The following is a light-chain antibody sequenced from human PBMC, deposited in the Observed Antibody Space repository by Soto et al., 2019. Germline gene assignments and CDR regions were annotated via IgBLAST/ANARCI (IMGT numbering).Light chain of an antibody. J-gene: IGLJ3*02. Sequence: QSVLTQSSSASASLGSSVKLTCTLSSGHSSYIIAWHQQQPGKAPRYLMKLEGSGSYNKGSGVPDRFSGSSSEADRYLTISNLQFEDEADYYCETWDSNTHWVFGGGTKLTVL. CDR3: ETWDSNTHWV. CDR2: LEGSGSY. V-gene: IGLV4-60*02. CDR1: SGHSSYI.